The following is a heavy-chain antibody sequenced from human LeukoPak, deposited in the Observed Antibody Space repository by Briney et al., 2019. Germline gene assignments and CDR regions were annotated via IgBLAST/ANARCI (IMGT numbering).Heavy chain of an antibody. J-gene: IGHJ4*02. CDR1: GGTFSSYA. D-gene: IGHD3-22*01. CDR2: IIPIFGTA. CDR3: ARIGGDYYDSSGYYYLGDY. V-gene: IGHV1-69*13. Sequence: GASVKVSCKASGGTFSSYAISWVRQAPGQGLEWMGGIIPIFGTANYAQKFQGRVTITADESTSTAYMELSSLRSEDTAVYYCARIGGDYYDSSGYYYLGDYWGQGTLVTVSS.